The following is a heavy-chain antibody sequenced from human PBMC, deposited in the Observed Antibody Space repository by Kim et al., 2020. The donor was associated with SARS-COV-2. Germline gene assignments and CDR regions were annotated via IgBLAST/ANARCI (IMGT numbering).Heavy chain of an antibody. J-gene: IGHJ5*02. CDR1: GYTFTGYY. Sequence: ASVKVSCKASGYTFTGYYMHWVRQAPGQGLEWMGWINPNSGGTNYAQKFQGRVTMTRDTFISTAYMELSRLRSDDTAVYYCVRASESGYYLTTWGQGTLVTVSS. CDR3: VRASESGYYLTT. V-gene: IGHV1-2*02. CDR2: INPNSGGT. D-gene: IGHD3-3*01.